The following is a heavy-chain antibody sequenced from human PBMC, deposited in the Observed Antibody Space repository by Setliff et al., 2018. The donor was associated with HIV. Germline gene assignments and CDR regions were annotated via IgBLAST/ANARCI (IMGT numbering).Heavy chain of an antibody. D-gene: IGHD5-12*01. CDR2: IYITGDT. J-gene: IGHJ5*01. CDR1: GGSINRGTYY. CDR3: ARGGNSRAAWFDS. V-gene: IGHV4-61*09. Sequence: SETLSLTCSVSGGSINRGTYYWTWIRQSAGKGLEWIGHIYITGDTDYNPSLTDRLTISVDTSKNQFSLKLSYVTAADTAVYYCARGGNSRAAWFDSWGQGTLVTVSS.